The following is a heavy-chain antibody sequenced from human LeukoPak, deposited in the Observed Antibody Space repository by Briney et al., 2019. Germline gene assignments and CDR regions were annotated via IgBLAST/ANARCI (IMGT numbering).Heavy chain of an antibody. CDR3: AGYYDFWCGYLGNDAFDI. CDR2: IYYSGST. CDR1: GGSISSYY. Sequence: SETLSLTCTVSGGSISSYYWSWIRQPPGKGLERIGYIYYSGSTNYNPSLKSRVTISVDTSKNQFSLKLSSVTAADTAVYYCAGYYDFWCGYLGNDAFDIWGQGTMVTVSS. J-gene: IGHJ3*02. D-gene: IGHD3-3*01. V-gene: IGHV4-59*01.